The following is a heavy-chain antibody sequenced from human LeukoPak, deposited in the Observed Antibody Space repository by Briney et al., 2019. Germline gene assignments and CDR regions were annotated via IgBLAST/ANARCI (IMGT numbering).Heavy chain of an antibody. J-gene: IGHJ4*02. D-gene: IGHD6-13*01. CDR2: INHSGST. CDR1: GGSISSYY. V-gene: IGHV4-34*01. Sequence: EPLSLPCTVSGGSISSYYWSWIRQPPGKGLEWIGEINHSGSTNYNPSLKSRVTISVDTSKNQFSLKLSSVTAADTAVYYCARTSIAAAGTGPFDYWGQGTLVTVSS. CDR3: ARTSIAAAGTGPFDY.